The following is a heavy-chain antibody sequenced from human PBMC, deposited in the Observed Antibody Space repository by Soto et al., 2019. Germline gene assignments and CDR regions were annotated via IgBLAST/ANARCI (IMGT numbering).Heavy chain of an antibody. D-gene: IGHD3-9*01. V-gene: IGHV1-8*01. CDR2: MNPDNGKT. Sequence: ASVKVSCKASGYTFSTYEINWVRRASGQGLEWMGRMNPDNGKTGYAQRFQDRVTMTRNTSISTAYMELSSLRSDDTAVYYCARGPRDSGDSLLFDYWGQGDLVTVSS. J-gene: IGHJ4*02. CDR3: ARGPRDSGDSLLFDY. CDR1: GYTFSTYE.